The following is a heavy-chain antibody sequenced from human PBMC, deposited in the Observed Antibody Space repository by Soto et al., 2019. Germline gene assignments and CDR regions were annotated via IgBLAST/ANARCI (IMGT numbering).Heavy chain of an antibody. CDR1: GFTFSSYA. CDR3: VRDRGLDY. D-gene: IGHD5-12*01. V-gene: IGHV3-30-3*01. CDR2: VSYDGSSK. J-gene: IGHJ4*02. Sequence: ESGGGVVQPGRSLRLLCAASGFTFSSYAMHWVRQAPGKGLEWVAVVSYDGSSKFYADSVKGRFTISRDNSMHTLYLQMDSLRAEDTALYYCVRDRGLDYWGQGTLVTVSS.